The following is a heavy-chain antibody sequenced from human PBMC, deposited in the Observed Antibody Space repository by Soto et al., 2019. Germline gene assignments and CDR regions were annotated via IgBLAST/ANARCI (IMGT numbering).Heavy chain of an antibody. CDR3: ARVRFYYDFDGGMDV. J-gene: IGHJ6*01. CDR2: ISYDGSNK. CDR1: GFTFSSYA. Sequence: QVQLVESGGGVVQPGRSLRLSCAASGFTFSSYAMHWVRQAPGKGLEWVAVISYDGSNKYYADSVKGRFTISRDNSKNTLYLQMNSLRAEDTDVYYCARVRFYYDFDGGMDVLGQGNTVAVSS. V-gene: IGHV3-30-3*01. D-gene: IGHD3-3*01.